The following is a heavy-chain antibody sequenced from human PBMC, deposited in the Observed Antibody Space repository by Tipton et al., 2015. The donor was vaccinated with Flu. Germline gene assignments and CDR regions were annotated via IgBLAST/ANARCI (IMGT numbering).Heavy chain of an antibody. CDR1: GYSFTSYW. V-gene: IGHV5-51*01. CDR3: ARHSPYYYDSSGYYYETGAFIDY. CDR2: IYPGDSDT. J-gene: IGHJ4*02. D-gene: IGHD3-22*01. Sequence: QSGAEVKEPGESLKISCKGSGYSFTSYWIGWVRQMPGKGLGWMGIIYPGDSDTRYSPSFHGQVTISAGKSISTAYLQWSSLKASDTAMYYCARHSPYYYDSSGYYYETGAFIDYWGQGTLVTVSS.